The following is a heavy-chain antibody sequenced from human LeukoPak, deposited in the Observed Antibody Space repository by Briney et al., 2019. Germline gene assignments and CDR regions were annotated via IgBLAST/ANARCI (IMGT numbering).Heavy chain of an antibody. CDR1: GYTFTIYY. CDR3: ARESRDGMATTEQYFDY. J-gene: IGHJ4*02. D-gene: IGHD1-1*01. Sequence: EASVKVSCKASGYTFTIYYMHWVRQAPGQGLEWMGIINPSGGSTSYAQKFQGRVTMTRDTSTSTVYMELSSLRSEDTAVYYCARESRDGMATTEQYFDYWGQGTLVTVSS. V-gene: IGHV1-46*01. CDR2: INPSGGST.